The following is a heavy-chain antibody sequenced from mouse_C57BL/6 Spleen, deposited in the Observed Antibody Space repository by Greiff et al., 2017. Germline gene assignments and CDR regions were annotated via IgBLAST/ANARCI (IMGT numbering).Heavy chain of an antibody. V-gene: IGHV1-82*01. CDR2: IYPGDGDT. CDR3: ARSGPPDGYYDY. CDR1: GYAFSSSW. D-gene: IGHD2-3*01. Sequence: VQVVESGPELVKPGASVKISCKASGYAFSSSWMNWVKQRPGKGLEWIGRIYPGDGDTNYNGKFKGKATLTADKSSSTAYMQLSSLTSEDSAVYFCARSGPPDGYYDYWGQGTTLTVSS. J-gene: IGHJ2*01.